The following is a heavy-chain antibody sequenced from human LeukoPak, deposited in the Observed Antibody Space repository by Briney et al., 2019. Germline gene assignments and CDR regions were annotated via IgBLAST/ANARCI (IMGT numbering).Heavy chain of an antibody. Sequence: GGSLRLSCAASGFSFDRYSMYWVRQAPGKGLEWVASISRGSTNIYYADSVKGRFVISRDDSNNSLILQMNSLTAEDSAVYYCATDAITETDIDYWGQGTLVTVSS. CDR2: ISRGSTNI. D-gene: IGHD2-15*01. J-gene: IGHJ4*02. V-gene: IGHV3-21*01. CDR1: GFSFDRYS. CDR3: ATDAITETDIDY.